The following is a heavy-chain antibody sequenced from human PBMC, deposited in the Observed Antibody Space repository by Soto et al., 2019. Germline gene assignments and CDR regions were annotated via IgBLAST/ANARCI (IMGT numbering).Heavy chain of an antibody. CDR1: GGTFSSYA. D-gene: IGHD2-2*01. CDR2: IIPIFGTA. Sequence: QVQLVQSGAEVKKPGSSVKVSCKASGGTFSSYAISWVRQAPGQGLEWMGGIIPIFGTANYAQKFQGRVTITADESTXXAXMAXSSLRSEDTAVYYCARIRAPFPPQLLFRAEYGMDVWGQGTTVTVSS. V-gene: IGHV1-69*12. CDR3: ARIRAPFPPQLLFRAEYGMDV. J-gene: IGHJ6*02.